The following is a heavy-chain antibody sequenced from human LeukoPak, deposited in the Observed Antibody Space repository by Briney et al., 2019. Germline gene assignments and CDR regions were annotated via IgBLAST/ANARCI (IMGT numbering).Heavy chain of an antibody. J-gene: IGHJ6*02. CDR1: GYTFTGYY. D-gene: IGHD3-10*01. CDR3: ARSRMVRGVIFYYGMDV. Sequence: ASVKVSCKASGYTFTGYYMHWVRQAPGQGLEWMGWINPNSGGTNYAQKFQSRVTMTRDTSISTAYMELSRLRSDDTAVYYCARSRMVRGVIFYYGMDVWGQGTTVTVSS. V-gene: IGHV1-2*02. CDR2: INPNSGGT.